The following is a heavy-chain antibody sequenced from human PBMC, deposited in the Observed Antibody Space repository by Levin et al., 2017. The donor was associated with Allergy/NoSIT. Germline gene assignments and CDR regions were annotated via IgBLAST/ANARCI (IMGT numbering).Heavy chain of an antibody. CDR1: GFTFSNAW. CDR3: TAPPPAFGGVIVMYY. CDR2: IKSKTDGGTT. D-gene: IGHD3-16*02. Sequence: GGSLRLSCAASGFTFSNAWMSWVRQAPGKGLEWVGRIKSKTDGGTTDYAAPVKGRFTISRDDSKNTLYLQMNSLKTEDTAVYYCTAPPPAFGGVIVMYYWGQGTLVTVSS. V-gene: IGHV3-15*01. J-gene: IGHJ4*02.